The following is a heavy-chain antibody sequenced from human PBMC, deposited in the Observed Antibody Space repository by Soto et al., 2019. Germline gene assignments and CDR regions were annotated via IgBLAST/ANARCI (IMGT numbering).Heavy chain of an antibody. Sequence: QVQLQESGPGLVKPSETLSLTCTVSGGSISSYYWCCIRQPPGKGLEWIGYIYYSGSTNYNPSLNSRVTISVDTSKNPFSLTLSSVTAADTAFYYCARGDCSGGTCYVGYYYMDVWGKGTTVTVSS. V-gene: IGHV4-59*01. CDR1: GGSISSYY. D-gene: IGHD2-15*01. CDR3: ARGDCSGGTCYVGYYYMDV. J-gene: IGHJ6*03. CDR2: IYYSGST.